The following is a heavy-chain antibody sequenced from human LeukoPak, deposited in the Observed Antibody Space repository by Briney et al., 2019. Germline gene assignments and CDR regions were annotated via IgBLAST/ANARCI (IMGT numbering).Heavy chain of an antibody. CDR2: ISSSGSTI. Sequence: GGSLRLSCAASGFTFSDYYMSWIRQAPGKGLEWVSYISSSGSTIYYADSVKGRFTISRDNAKNSLYLQMNSLRGEDTAIYYCARVGGAGWLRFPNWFDPWGQGTLVTVSS. CDR1: GFTFSDYY. CDR3: ARVGGAGWLRFPNWFDP. J-gene: IGHJ5*02. V-gene: IGHV3-11*04. D-gene: IGHD5-12*01.